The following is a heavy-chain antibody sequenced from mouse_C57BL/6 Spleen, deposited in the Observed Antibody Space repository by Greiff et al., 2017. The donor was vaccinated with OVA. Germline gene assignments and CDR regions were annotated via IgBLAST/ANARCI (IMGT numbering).Heavy chain of an antibody. CDR1: GYTFTSYW. CDR3: ARWDSSGSYYFDY. Sequence: QVQLQQPGAELVKPGASVKLSCKASGYTFTSYWMQWVKQRPGQGLEWIGEIDPSDSYTNYNQKFKGKATLTVDTSSSTAYMQLSSLTSEDSAVYYCARWDSSGSYYFDYWGQGTTLIVSS. D-gene: IGHD3-2*02. V-gene: IGHV1-50*01. CDR2: IDPSDSYT. J-gene: IGHJ2*01.